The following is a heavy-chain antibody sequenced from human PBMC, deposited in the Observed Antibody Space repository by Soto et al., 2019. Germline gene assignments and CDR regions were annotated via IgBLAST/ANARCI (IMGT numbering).Heavy chain of an antibody. J-gene: IGHJ3*02. D-gene: IGHD6-6*01. CDR1: GFTFSSYS. Sequence: GGSLRLSCAASGFTFSSYSMNWVRQAPGKGLGWVSSISSSSSYIYYADSVKGRFTISRDNAKNSLYLQMNSLRAEDTAVYYCARVRYSSSSRDAFDIWGQGTMVTVSS. CDR3: ARVRYSSSSRDAFDI. CDR2: ISSSSSYI. V-gene: IGHV3-21*01.